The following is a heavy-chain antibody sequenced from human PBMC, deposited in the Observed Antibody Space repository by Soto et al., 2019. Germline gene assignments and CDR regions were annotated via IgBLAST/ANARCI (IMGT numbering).Heavy chain of an antibody. Sequence: GASVKVSCKASGYTFTSYGINWVRQAPGQGLEWMGRINTYNGKTNYAQKFQGRVTMITDTSTNTAYMELRSLRSDDTAVYYCAREYYDILTGYYEYRYFDYWGQGTLVTVSS. D-gene: IGHD3-9*01. CDR3: AREYYDILTGYYEYRYFDY. CDR2: INTYNGKT. CDR1: GYTFTSYG. V-gene: IGHV1-18*01. J-gene: IGHJ4*02.